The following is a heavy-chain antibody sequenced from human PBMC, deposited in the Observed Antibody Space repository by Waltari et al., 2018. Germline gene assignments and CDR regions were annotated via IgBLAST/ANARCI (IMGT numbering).Heavy chain of an antibody. Sequence: EVKLVESGGGLVQPGGSLRISCTASGINFSRYYMVWVRQAPGKGLEWVATIKQDGSESYYVDSVKGRFTFSRDNAKNSLYLQMNSLRAEDTAVYYCARPYSSGWYINFDYWGQGTLVTVSS. CDR2: IKQDGSES. V-gene: IGHV3-7*01. CDR3: ARPYSSGWYINFDY. CDR1: GINFSRYY. J-gene: IGHJ4*02. D-gene: IGHD6-19*01.